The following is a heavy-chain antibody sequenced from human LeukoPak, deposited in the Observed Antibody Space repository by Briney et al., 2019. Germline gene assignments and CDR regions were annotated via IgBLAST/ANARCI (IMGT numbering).Heavy chain of an antibody. CDR2: IYSGGST. J-gene: IGHJ4*02. D-gene: IGHD3-10*01. CDR1: GFTFSSAA. CDR3: ARDTMVRGY. V-gene: IGHV3-53*01. Sequence: GGSLRLSCAASGFTFSSAAMTWVRQAPGKGLEWVSVIYSGGSTYYADSVKGRFTISRDNSKNTLYLQMNSLRAEDTAVYYCARDTMVRGYWGQGTLVTVSS.